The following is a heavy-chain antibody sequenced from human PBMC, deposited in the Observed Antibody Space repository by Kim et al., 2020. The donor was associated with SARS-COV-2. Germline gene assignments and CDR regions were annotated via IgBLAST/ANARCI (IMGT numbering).Heavy chain of an antibody. CDR1: GFSLSSSG. CDR3: AKEGAERGGGFYFDH. V-gene: IGHV3-23*01. J-gene: IGHJ4*02. Sequence: GGSLRLSCAASGFSLSSSGMAWVRLVPGKELEWVSAISDRGHSTSYADSVKGRFTISRDNSGNMVYLQMRNLRVDDTAVYHCAKEGAERGGGFYFDHWGQGALVSVSS. CDR2: ISDRGHST. D-gene: IGHD2-21*01.